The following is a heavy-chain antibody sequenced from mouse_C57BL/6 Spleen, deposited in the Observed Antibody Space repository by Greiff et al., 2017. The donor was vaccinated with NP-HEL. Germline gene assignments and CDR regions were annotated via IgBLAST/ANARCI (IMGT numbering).Heavy chain of an antibody. D-gene: IGHD4-1*01. CDR2: IYPGDGDT. CDR3: ARGLTGDY. CDR1: GYAFSSSW. V-gene: IGHV1-82*01. Sequence: VQVVESGPELVKPGASVKISCKASGYAFSSSWMNWVKQRPGKGLEWIGRIYPGDGDTNYNGKFKGKATLTADKSSSTASMQLSSLTSEDAAVYFCARGLTGDYWGQGTTLTVSS. J-gene: IGHJ2*01.